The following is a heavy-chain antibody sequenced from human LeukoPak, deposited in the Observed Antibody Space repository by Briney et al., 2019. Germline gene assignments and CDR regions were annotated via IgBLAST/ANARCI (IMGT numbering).Heavy chain of an antibody. D-gene: IGHD4-17*01. Sequence: ASVKVSCKASGYTFTGYFMHWVRQAPGQGLEYMGWINPNSGGTKYAQELQGRVTMTRDTSISTAYMELSRLRFDDTAVYYCARDTGSGDYVFDSWGQGTLVTVSS. CDR1: GYTFTGYF. CDR3: ARDTGSGDYVFDS. CDR2: INPNSGGT. J-gene: IGHJ4*02. V-gene: IGHV1-2*02.